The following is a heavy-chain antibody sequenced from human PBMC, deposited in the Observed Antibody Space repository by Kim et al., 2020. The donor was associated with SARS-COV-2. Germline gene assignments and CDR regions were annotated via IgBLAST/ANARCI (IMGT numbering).Heavy chain of an antibody. V-gene: IGHV7-4-1*02. CDR3: ARECDIVVVPAAMSYNWFDP. CDR1: GYTFTSYA. D-gene: IGHD2-2*01. Sequence: ASVKVSCKASGYTFTSYAMNWVRQAPGQGLEWMGWINTNTGNPTYAQGFTGRFVFSLDTSVSTAYLQISSLKAEDTAVYYCARECDIVVVPAAMSYNWFDPWGQGTLVTVSS. CDR2: INTNTGNP. J-gene: IGHJ5*02.